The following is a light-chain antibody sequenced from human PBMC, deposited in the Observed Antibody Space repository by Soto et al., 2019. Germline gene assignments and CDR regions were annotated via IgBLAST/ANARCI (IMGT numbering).Light chain of an antibody. CDR2: GAS. Sequence: EIVMTQSPATLSVSPGERATVSCRASQSVSSNLAWYQQKPGQAPRILIYGASTRATGIPARFSGSGSGTEFTVTISSLQSEDFAVYYCQQYNNWPPWTFGQGTKVEIK. J-gene: IGKJ1*01. V-gene: IGKV3-15*01. CDR1: QSVSSN. CDR3: QQYNNWPPWT.